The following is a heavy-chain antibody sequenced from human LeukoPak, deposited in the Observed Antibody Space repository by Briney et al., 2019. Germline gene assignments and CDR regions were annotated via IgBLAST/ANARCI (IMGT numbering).Heavy chain of an antibody. V-gene: IGHV3-21*01. CDR1: GFTFSGYS. J-gene: IGHJ4*02. D-gene: IGHD3-22*01. CDR2: FGTRSTSI. Sequence: GGSLRLSCTASGFTFSGYSMNWIRQAPGKGMEWVSSFGTRSTSIYHAGSVKGRFAISRDNAKNSLYLQMNSLRAEDTALYYCAREVSEGFDFWGQGTLVTVSS. CDR3: AREVSEGFDF.